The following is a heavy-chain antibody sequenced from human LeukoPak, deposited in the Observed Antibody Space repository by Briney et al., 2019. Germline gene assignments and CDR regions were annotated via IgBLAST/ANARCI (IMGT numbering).Heavy chain of an antibody. CDR3: AKGPRHDYYDGSGYYFSPTYFDY. CDR2: ISPGGPT. J-gene: IGHJ4*02. Sequence: GGSLRLSCAGSGFPFSSHGMNWVRQAPGKGLEWVSGISPGGPTYYADSVKGRFSISRDDSKNTFYLQMINLRAEDTAVYYCAKGPRHDYYDGSGYYFSPTYFDYWGQGTLVTVSS. CDR1: GFPFSSHG. D-gene: IGHD3-22*01. V-gene: IGHV3-23*01.